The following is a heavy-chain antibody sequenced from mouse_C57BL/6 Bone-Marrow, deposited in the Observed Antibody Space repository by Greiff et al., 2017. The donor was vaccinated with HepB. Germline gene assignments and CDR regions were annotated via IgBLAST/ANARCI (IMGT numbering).Heavy chain of an antibody. J-gene: IGHJ1*03. CDR3: SDYGNFYWYFDV. Sequence: VQLQQSGAELVRPGASVKLSCTASGFNIKDDYMHWVKQRPEQGLEWIGWIDPENGDTEYASKFQGKATITADTASNTAYLQLSSRTSEDTAVYYCSDYGNFYWYFDVWGTGTTVTVSS. CDR2: IDPENGDT. D-gene: IGHD2-1*01. CDR1: GFNIKDDY. V-gene: IGHV14-4*01.